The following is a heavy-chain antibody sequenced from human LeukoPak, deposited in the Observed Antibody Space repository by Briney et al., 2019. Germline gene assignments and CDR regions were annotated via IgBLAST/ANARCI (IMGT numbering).Heavy chain of an antibody. V-gene: IGHV4-34*01. CDR1: GGSFSGYY. J-gene: IGHJ4*02. D-gene: IGHD3-22*01. CDR2: INHSGST. CDR3: ARASPKYYYDSSGYYYYFDY. Sequence: SETLPLTCAVYGGSFSGYYWSWIRQPPGKGLEWIGEINHSGSTNYNPSLKSRVTISVDTSKNQFSLKLSSVTAADTAVYYCARASPKYYYDSSGYYYYFDYWGQGTLVTVSS.